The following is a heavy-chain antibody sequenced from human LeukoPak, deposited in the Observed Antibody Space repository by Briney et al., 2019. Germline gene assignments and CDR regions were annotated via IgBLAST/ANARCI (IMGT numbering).Heavy chain of an antibody. V-gene: IGHV1-69*13. Sequence: GASVKVSCKASGGTFSSYAISWVRQAPGQGLEWMGGIIPIFGTANYAQKFQGRVTITADESTSTAYIELSSLRSEDTAVYYCARGLRPRLGSSIDYWGQGTLVTVSS. D-gene: IGHD6-19*01. CDR1: GGTFSSYA. CDR2: IIPIFGTA. CDR3: ARGLRPRLGSSIDY. J-gene: IGHJ4*02.